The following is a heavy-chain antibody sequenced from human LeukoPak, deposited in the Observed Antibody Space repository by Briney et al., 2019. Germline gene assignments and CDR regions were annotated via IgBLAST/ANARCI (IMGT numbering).Heavy chain of an antibody. CDR1: GGTFSSYA. V-gene: IGHV1-69*13. D-gene: IGHD2-2*01. Sequence: SVKVSCTAPGGTFSSYAISWVRQAPGQGLEWMGGIIPIFGTANYAQKFQGRVTITADESTSTAYMELSSLRSEDTAVYYCARDRVPRIVVVPAAPRWFDPWGQGTLVTVSS. J-gene: IGHJ5*02. CDR3: ARDRVPRIVVVPAAPRWFDP. CDR2: IIPIFGTA.